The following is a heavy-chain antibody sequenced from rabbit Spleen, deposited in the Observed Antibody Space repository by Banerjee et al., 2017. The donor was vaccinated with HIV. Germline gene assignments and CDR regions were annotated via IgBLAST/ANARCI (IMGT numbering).Heavy chain of an antibody. CDR2: VYAGSSGNT. V-gene: IGHV1S40*01. Sequence: QSLEESGGGLVKPGASLTLTCKASGFSFNSGYDMCWVRQAPGKGLEWIACVYAGSSGNTYPATWAKGRFTISKTSSTTVTLQMTSLTAADTATYFCARDAGTSFSTYGMDLWGQGTLVTVS. CDR3: ARDAGTSFSTYGMDL. CDR1: GFSFNSGYD. D-gene: IGHD8-1*01. J-gene: IGHJ6*01.